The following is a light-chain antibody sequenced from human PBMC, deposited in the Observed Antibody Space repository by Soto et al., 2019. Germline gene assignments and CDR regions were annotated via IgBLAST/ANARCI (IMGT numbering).Light chain of an antibody. J-gene: IGKJ5*01. CDR1: QSVSNF. CDR2: DTS. CDR3: QERSYLPIT. V-gene: IGKV3-11*01. Sequence: IVLKQSPGTLSLYKGKRATLSCRASQSVSNFLAWYQQKPGQAPRLLIYDTSSRATGIPARFSGSGSGTDFTLTINILDPEDCAVYYCQERSYLPITFGDGARLDIK.